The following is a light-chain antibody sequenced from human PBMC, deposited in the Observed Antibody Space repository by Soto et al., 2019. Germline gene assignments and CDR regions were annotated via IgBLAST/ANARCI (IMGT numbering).Light chain of an antibody. J-gene: IGKJ2*01. CDR3: QQYNSYPYT. CDR1: QSISSW. V-gene: IGKV1-5*03. Sequence: DVPMTQSPSTLSASVGDRVAITCRASQSISSWLAWYQQKPGKAPNLLIYKASSLETGVPSRFSGSGSGTEFTLTISSLQPDDFATYYCQQYNSYPYTFGQGTKVEIK. CDR2: KAS.